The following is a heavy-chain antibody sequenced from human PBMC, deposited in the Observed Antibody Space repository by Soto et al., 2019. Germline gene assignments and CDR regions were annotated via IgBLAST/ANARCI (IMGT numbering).Heavy chain of an antibody. J-gene: IGHJ4*02. CDR3: ARTLPNRQLFDS. CDR1: GGSFSGYY. D-gene: IGHD1-1*01. CDR2: INHSGST. Sequence: PSETLSLTCAVYGGSFSGYYWSWIRQPPGKGLEWIGEINHSGSTNYNPSLKSRVTISVDTSKNQFSLKLSSVTAADTAVYYCARTLPNRQLFDSWSQGTLVTVS. V-gene: IGHV4-34*01.